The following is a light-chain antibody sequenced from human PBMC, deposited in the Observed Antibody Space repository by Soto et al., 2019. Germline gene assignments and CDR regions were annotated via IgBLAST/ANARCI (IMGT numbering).Light chain of an antibody. CDR2: EVT. V-gene: IGLV2-14*01. Sequence: QSALTQPASVSGSPGQSITISCSGTSNDVGAYNFVSWYQVHPGRAPKLIISEVTVRPSGISHRFSGSKSGNSASLTISGLHAEDEADYYCTSYTTSNTPYVFGSGAKVTVL. J-gene: IGLJ1*01. CDR1: SNDVGAYNF. CDR3: TSYTTSNTPYV.